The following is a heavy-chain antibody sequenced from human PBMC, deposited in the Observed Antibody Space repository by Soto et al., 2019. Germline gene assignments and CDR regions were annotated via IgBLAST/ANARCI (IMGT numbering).Heavy chain of an antibody. D-gene: IGHD2-2*01. CDR1: GGTFGSYA. CDR2: IIPVSGAA. CDR3: EHALGCRSTTCTLDY. V-gene: IGHV1-69*01. J-gene: IGHJ4*02. Sequence: QVQLVQSGAEVKKPGSSVKVSCKASGGTFGSYAFSWVRQATGPGLEWMGGIIPVSGAAHYAQKFQGRVTITADESTSTADMELSSLSSQDTAEYYCEHALGCRSTTCTLDYWGQGTRVIVSS.